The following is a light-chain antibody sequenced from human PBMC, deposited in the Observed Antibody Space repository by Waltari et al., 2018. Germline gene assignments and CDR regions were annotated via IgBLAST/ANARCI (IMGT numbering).Light chain of an antibody. CDR3: QQRRRWPLT. V-gene: IGKV3-11*01. CDR2: DTS. Sequence: EIVLTQSPATLSLSPGERATLSCRASQTVDTYLAWYLQRPGQAPRLLIYDTSNRATGIPDRFSGSGSETDFTLTISSLEPEDFAVYYCQQRRRWPLTFGGGSKVEI. J-gene: IGKJ4*01. CDR1: QTVDTY.